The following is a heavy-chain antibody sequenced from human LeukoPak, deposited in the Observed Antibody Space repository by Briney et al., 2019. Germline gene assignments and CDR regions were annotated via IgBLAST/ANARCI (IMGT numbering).Heavy chain of an antibody. CDR3: ARGWSKFDY. CDR2: IKQDGSEK. J-gene: IGHJ4*02. V-gene: IGHV3-7*03. CDR1: GFTFSSYR. D-gene: IGHD2-8*02. Sequence: PGGSLRLSCAASGFTFSSYRMTWVRQAPGKGLEWVANIKQDGSEKHYVDSVKGRFTISRDNAKNSLYLQMNSLRAEDTAVYYCARGWSKFDYWGQGTLVTVSS.